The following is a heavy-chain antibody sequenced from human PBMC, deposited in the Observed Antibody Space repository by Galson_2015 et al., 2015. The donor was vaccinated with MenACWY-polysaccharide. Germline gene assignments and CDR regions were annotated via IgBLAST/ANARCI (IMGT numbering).Heavy chain of an antibody. CDR2: INNIGTSI. CDR1: GFTFSSYW. J-gene: IGHJ4*02. D-gene: IGHD5-12*01. V-gene: IGHV3-74*01. CDR3: ARGFRGSYDN. Sequence: SLRLSCAASGFTFSSYWMVWVRQAPGKGLAWVSRINNIGTSIAYADSVKGRFTISRDNVKNTLFLQMISLRAEDTALYHCARGFRGSYDNWSQGTLVTVSS.